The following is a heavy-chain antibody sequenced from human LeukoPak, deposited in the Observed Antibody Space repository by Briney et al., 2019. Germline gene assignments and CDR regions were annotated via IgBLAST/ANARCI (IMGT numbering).Heavy chain of an antibody. CDR3: ARDISFNSLDN. J-gene: IGHJ4*02. D-gene: IGHD3-16*01. CDR2: IWSDGSKK. Sequence: PGGSLRLSCVASGFTFTFHGFYWVRQAPGKGLEWVAIIWSDGSKKYYADSVKGRSTISRDNSKNTVYLEMTSLRAEDTAIYYCARDISFNSLDNWGQGTLVTVSS. V-gene: IGHV3-33*01. CDR1: GFTFTFHG.